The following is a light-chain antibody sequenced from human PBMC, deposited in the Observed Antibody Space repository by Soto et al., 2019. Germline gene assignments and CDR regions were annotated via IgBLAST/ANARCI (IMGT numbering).Light chain of an antibody. J-gene: IGKJ1*01. CDR1: QSVSNNY. V-gene: IGKV3-20*01. CDR2: GAS. CDR3: QQYGSSGT. Sequence: VVKQSPGTLSLSPGDRATLSCRASQSVSNNYLAWYQQKPGQAPRLLIYGASNRATGIPDRFSGSGSGTDFTLTISRLEPEDFAVYYCQQYGSSGTFGQGTKVDI.